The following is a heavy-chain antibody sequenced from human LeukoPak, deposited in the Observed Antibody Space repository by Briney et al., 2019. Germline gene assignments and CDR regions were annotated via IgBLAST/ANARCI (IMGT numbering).Heavy chain of an antibody. D-gene: IGHD1-7*01. CDR1: GGTFSSYA. CDR2: IIPIFGTA. J-gene: IGHJ4*02. CDR3: ARENWNYVGYFDY. Sequence: AASEKVSCKASGGTFSSYAISWVRQAPGQGLEWMGGIIPIFGTANYAQKFQGRVTITSDESTSTAYMELSSLRSEDTAVYYCARENWNYVGYFDYWGQGTLVTVSS. V-gene: IGHV1-69*13.